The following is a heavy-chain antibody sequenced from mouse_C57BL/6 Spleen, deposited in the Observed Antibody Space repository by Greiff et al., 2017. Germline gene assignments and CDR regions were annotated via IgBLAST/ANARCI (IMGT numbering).Heavy chain of an antibody. V-gene: IGHV7-3*01. CDR1: GFTFTDYY. CDR2: IRNKANGYTT. CDR3: ARYSSYFDY. Sequence: EVHLVESGGGLVQPGGSLSLSCAASGFTFTDYYMSWVRQPPGKALEWLGFIRNKANGYTTEYSASVKGRFTISRDNSQSILYLQMNALRAEDSATYYCARYSSYFDYWGKGTTLTVSS. J-gene: IGHJ2*01.